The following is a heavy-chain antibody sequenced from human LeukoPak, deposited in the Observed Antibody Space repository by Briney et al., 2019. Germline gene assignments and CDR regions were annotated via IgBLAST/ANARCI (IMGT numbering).Heavy chain of an antibody. J-gene: IGHJ4*02. Sequence: PGGSLRLSCAASGFTFSSYAMSWVRQAPGKGLEWVSGISDSGDITYYADSVKGRFTISRDNSKNTLYLQMNSLRAEDTAVYYCAKDRNGSGWYYWGQGTLVTVSS. CDR3: AKDRNGSGWYY. D-gene: IGHD6-19*01. CDR2: ISDSGDIT. CDR1: GFTFSSYA. V-gene: IGHV3-23*01.